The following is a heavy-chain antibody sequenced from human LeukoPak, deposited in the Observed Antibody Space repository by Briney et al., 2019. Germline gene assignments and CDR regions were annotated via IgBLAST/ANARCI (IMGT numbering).Heavy chain of an antibody. J-gene: IGHJ4*02. V-gene: IGHV3-23*01. CDR1: GFTFSSYA. D-gene: IGHD3-9*01. Sequence: GGSLRLSCAASGFTFSSYAMSWVRQAPGKGLEWVSTISGSGSSTYYADSVKGRFTISRDNSKNTLYLQMNSLRAEDTAVYYCAKDSRRIYDIASFDYWGQGTLVTVSS. CDR2: ISGSGSST. CDR3: AKDSRRIYDIASFDY.